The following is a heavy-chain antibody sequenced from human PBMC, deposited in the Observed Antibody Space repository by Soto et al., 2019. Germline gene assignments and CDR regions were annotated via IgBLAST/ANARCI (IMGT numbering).Heavy chain of an antibody. Sequence: SETLSLTCTVSGGSISSYYWSWIRQPPGKGLEWIGYIYYSGSTNYNPSLKSRVTISVDTSKNQFSLKLSSVTAADTAVYYCASTGPRGYYYYGMDVWGQGTTVTVSS. CDR3: ASTGPRGYYYYGMDV. D-gene: IGHD3-10*01. CDR2: IYYSGST. J-gene: IGHJ6*02. CDR1: GGSISSYY. V-gene: IGHV4-59*08.